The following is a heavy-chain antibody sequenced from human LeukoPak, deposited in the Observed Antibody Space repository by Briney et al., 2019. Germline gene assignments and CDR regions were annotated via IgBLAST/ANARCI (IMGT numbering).Heavy chain of an antibody. J-gene: IGHJ4*02. CDR2: VYYSGGT. V-gene: IGHV4-59*12. CDR3: ARDSSIAVAGTGGEDYFDY. Sequence: PSETLSLTCTVSGGSINSYYWSWIRQPPGKGLEWIGQVYYSGGTNYNPSLKSRVSISVDTPKNQLSLKLSSVTAADTAVYYCARDSSIAVAGTGGEDYFDYWGQGTLVTVSS. D-gene: IGHD6-19*01. CDR1: GGSINSYY.